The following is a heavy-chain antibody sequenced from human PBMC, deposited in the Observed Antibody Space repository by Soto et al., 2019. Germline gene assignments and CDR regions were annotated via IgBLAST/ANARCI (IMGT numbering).Heavy chain of an antibody. CDR3: AKDAAGYDILTGYYDY. CDR2: ISYDGSNK. J-gene: IGHJ4*02. V-gene: IGHV3-30*18. D-gene: IGHD3-9*01. Sequence: QVQLVESGGGVVQPGRSLRLSCAASGFTFSSYGMHWVRQAPGKGLEWVAVISYDGSNKYYADSVKGRFTISRDNSKNTLYLKMNSLRAEDTAVYYCAKDAAGYDILTGYYDYWGQGTLVTVSS. CDR1: GFTFSSYG.